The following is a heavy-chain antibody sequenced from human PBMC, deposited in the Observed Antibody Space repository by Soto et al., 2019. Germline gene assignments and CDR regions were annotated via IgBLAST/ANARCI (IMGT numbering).Heavy chain of an antibody. D-gene: IGHD6-13*01. CDR2: IKSKTDGGTT. V-gene: IGHV3-15*01. CDR3: TTRIAAAGTIDY. CDR1: GFTFSNAW. J-gene: IGHJ4*02. Sequence: GGSLRLSCAASGFTFSNAWMSWVRQAPGKGLEWVGRIKSKTDGGTTDYAAPVKGRFAISRDDSKNTLYLQMNSLKTEDTAVYYCTTRIAAAGTIDYWGQGTLVTVSS.